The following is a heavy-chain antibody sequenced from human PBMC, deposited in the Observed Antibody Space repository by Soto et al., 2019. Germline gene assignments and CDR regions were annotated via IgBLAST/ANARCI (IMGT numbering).Heavy chain of an antibody. J-gene: IGHJ4*02. D-gene: IGHD6-13*01. Sequence: QVQLQQWGAGLLKPSETLSLTCAVYGGSFSGYYWSWIRQPPGKGLEWIGEINHSGSTNYNPSLKSRVTISVDTSKNQFSLKLSSVTAADTAVYYCARTYSSSWSPFEYWGQGTLDTVSS. CDR2: INHSGST. CDR1: GGSFSGYY. V-gene: IGHV4-34*01. CDR3: ARTYSSSWSPFEY.